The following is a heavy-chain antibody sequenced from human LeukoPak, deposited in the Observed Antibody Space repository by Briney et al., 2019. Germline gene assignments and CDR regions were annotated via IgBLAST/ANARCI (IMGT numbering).Heavy chain of an antibody. CDR2: INGPGDNP. V-gene: IGHV3-23*01. D-gene: IGHD3-16*01. Sequence: GGSLRLSCAASGYAFSSHGLTWVRQAPGKGLEWVSTINGPGDNPYCAETVKGRFTISRDNSKNTLYLQMHSLRAEDTAIYYCAKVSVCYGCYLDFWGQGTLVTVS. CDR1: GYAFSSHG. J-gene: IGHJ4*02. CDR3: AKVSVCYGCYLDF.